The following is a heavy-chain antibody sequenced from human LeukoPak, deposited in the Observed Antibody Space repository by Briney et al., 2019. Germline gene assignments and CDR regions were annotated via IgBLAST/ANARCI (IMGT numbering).Heavy chain of an antibody. Sequence: PGRSLRLSCAASGFTFSNYNMHWVRQAPGKGLEWVAVMSYDGSNKYYVDSVKGRFTISRDNSKNTLYLQMNSLRAEDTAVYYCAKDRSSSWALDYWGQGTLVTASS. CDR2: MSYDGSNK. V-gene: IGHV3-30*18. CDR1: GFTFSNYN. J-gene: IGHJ4*02. D-gene: IGHD6-13*01. CDR3: AKDRSSSWALDY.